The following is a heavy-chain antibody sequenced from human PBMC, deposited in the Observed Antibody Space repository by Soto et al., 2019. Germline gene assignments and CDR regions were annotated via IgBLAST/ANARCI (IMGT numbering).Heavy chain of an antibody. V-gene: IGHV1-18*01. CDR2: ISAQNGNT. D-gene: IGHD1-1*01. CDR1: GYTFTSYG. Sequence: QVHLVQSGAEVKKPGASVKVSCKGSGYTFTSYGITWVRQAPGQGLEWMGWISAQNGNTDYAQKLQGRVTVPRDTSTTTAYMELRSLRSDATGVYYCARGRYGDYWGQGALVTVSS. CDR3: ARGRYGDY. J-gene: IGHJ4*02.